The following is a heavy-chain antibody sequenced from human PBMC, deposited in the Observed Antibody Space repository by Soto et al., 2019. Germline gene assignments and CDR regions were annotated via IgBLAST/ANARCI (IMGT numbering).Heavy chain of an antibody. V-gene: IGHV3-30-3*01. CDR1: GFTSSTYP. D-gene: IGHD4-17*01. CDR2: ISHDGSDR. CDR3: ARDQDYGDLGRMDY. Sequence: SLRLSCAASGFTSSTYPMHWVRPAPGKGLEWVAIISHDGSDRYYADSVKGRFTISRDNSKNTLYLQMNSLRTEDTAVYYCARDQDYGDLGRMDYWGQGTLVTVSS. J-gene: IGHJ4*02.